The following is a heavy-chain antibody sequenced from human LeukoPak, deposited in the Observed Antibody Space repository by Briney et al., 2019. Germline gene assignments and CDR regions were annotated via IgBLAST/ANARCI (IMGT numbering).Heavy chain of an antibody. V-gene: IGHV1-8*03. D-gene: IGHD3-10*01. Sequence: ASVKVSCKVSGYTFTSYDINWVRQATGQGLEWMGWMNPNSGNTGYAQKFQGRVTITRNTSISTAYMELSSLRSEDTAVYYCARDGAYITMVRGVIIRMAFDYWGQGTLVTVSS. CDR3: ARDGAYITMVRGVIIRMAFDY. CDR2: MNPNSGNT. J-gene: IGHJ4*02. CDR1: GYTFTSYD.